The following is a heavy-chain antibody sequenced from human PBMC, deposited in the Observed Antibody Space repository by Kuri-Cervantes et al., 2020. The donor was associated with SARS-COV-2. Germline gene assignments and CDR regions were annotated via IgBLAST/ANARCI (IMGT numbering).Heavy chain of an antibody. CDR2: IKQDGSEK. Sequence: GSLRLSCAASGFTFSSYWMTWVRQAPGKGLEWVANIKQDGSEKYYVDSVKGRFTISRDNAKNSLYLQMNSLRAEDTAVYHCARDGLQEWADYWGQGTLVTVSS. CDR3: ARDGLQEWADY. CDR1: GFTFSSYW. D-gene: IGHD3/OR15-3a*01. J-gene: IGHJ4*02. V-gene: IGHV3-7*01.